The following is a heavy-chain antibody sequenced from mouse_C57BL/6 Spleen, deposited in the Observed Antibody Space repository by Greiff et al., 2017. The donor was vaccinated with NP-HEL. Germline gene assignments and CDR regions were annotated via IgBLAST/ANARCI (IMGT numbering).Heavy chain of an antibody. CDR2: INPGSGGT. CDR3: ARRWLLRGYYFDY. CDR1: GYAFTNYL. J-gene: IGHJ2*01. Sequence: QVQLQQSGAELVRPGTSVKVSCKASGYAFTNYLIEWVKQRPGQGLEWIGVINPGSGGTNYNEKFKGKAILTADKSSSNAYMQLSSLTSEDSAVYFCARRWLLRGYYFDYWGQGTTLTVSS. D-gene: IGHD2-3*01. V-gene: IGHV1-54*01.